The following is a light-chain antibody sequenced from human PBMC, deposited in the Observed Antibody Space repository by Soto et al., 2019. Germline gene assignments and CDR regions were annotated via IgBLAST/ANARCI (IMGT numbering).Light chain of an antibody. Sequence: QSVLTQPPSVSGAPGQRVTISCTGSSSKIGAGYDVHWYQQLPGAAPKLLIYGNSNRPSGVPDRFSGSKSGTSASLAITGLQAEDEADYYCQSYDSSLSDSGVVFGGGTKLTVL. CDR1: SSKIGAGYD. J-gene: IGLJ2*01. CDR3: QSYDSSLSDSGVV. CDR2: GNS. V-gene: IGLV1-40*01.